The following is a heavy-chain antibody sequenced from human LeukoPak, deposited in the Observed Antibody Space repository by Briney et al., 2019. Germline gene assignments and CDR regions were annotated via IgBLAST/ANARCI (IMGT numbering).Heavy chain of an antibody. J-gene: IGHJ6*02. D-gene: IGHD1-26*01. CDR1: GFTFSSYS. CDR2: IYSSGTT. Sequence: GGSLRLSCAASGFTFSSYSMNWVRQAPGKGLEWVSHIYSSGTTYYADSVKGRFTISRDNSKNTLYLQMNGLGAEDTAVYYCARRSPDYNGVDVWGQGTTVTVS. V-gene: IGHV3-53*01. CDR3: ARRSPDYNGVDV.